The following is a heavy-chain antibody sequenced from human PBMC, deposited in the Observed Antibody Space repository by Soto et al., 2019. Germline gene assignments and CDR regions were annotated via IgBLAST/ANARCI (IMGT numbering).Heavy chain of an antibody. J-gene: IGHJ5*02. Sequence: LSLTCTVSGGSISSTSHYWGWIRQPPGKGLEWIGSIYYSGSTYYNPSLKSRVTISVDTSKNQFSLKLSSVTAADTAVYYCARTPHRGYSYSYSNWFDPWGQGTLVTVSS. V-gene: IGHV4-39*01. CDR3: ARTPHRGYSYSYSNWFDP. CDR1: GGSISSTSHY. CDR2: IYYSGST. D-gene: IGHD5-18*01.